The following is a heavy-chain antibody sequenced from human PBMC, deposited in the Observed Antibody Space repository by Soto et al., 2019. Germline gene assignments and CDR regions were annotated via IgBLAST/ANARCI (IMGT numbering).Heavy chain of an antibody. J-gene: IGHJ3*01. V-gene: IGHV3-21*01. CDR3: ARSPVGDAFNV. CDR1: GFTFSSYG. Sequence: EVQLVESGGGLVKPGGSLRLSCAASGFTFSSYGMNWVRQAPGKGLEWVSSISSGSDYIFYADSVKGRFTISRDNAKNSLFLQMNSLTAEDTAVYYCARSPVGDAFNVWGQGTVVTVSS. CDR2: ISSGSDYI.